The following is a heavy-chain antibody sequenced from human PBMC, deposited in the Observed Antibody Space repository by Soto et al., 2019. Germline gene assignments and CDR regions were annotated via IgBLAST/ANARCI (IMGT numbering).Heavy chain of an antibody. J-gene: IGHJ4*02. CDR2: IIPIFGIA. V-gene: IGHV1-69*10. CDR3: ARGPYYYDSSDLFDY. D-gene: IGHD3-22*01. CDR1: GGTFSSYA. Sequence: ASVKVSCKASGGTFSSYAISWVRQAPGQGLEWMGGIIPIFGIANYAQKFQGRVTITAYKSTSTAYMELSSLRSEDTAVYYCARGPYYYDSSDLFDYWGQGTLVTVSS.